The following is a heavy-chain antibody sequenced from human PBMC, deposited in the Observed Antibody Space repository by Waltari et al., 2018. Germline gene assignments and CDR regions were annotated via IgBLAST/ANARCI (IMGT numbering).Heavy chain of an antibody. Sequence: QVQLVQSGAEVKKPGSSVKVSCKASGGTFSSYAISWVRQAPGQGLEWMGGSIPIFGTANYAQKFQGRVTITADESTSTAYMELSSLRSEDTAVYYCATCIAVAGTCYYYGMDVWGQGTTVIVSS. CDR1: GGTFSSYA. J-gene: IGHJ6*02. CDR3: ATCIAVAGTCYYYGMDV. CDR2: SIPIFGTA. V-gene: IGHV1-69*01. D-gene: IGHD6-19*01.